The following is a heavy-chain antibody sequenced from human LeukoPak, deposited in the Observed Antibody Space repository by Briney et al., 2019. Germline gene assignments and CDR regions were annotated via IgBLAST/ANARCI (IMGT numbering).Heavy chain of an antibody. V-gene: IGHV4-34*01. D-gene: IGHD6-6*01. CDR1: GGSFSGYY. CDR2: INHSGST. Sequence: SETLSLTCAVYGGSFSGYYWSWIRQPPGKGLEWIGEINHSGSTNYNPSLKSRVTISVDTSKNQFSLKLSSVTAADTAVYYCARAVSSSSLHYYYYYMDVWGKGTTVTVSS. J-gene: IGHJ6*03. CDR3: ARAVSSSSLHYYYYYMDV.